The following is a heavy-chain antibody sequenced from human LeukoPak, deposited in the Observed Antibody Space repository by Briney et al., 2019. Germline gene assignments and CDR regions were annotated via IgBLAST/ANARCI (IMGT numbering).Heavy chain of an antibody. V-gene: IGHV3-74*01. CDR3: ARDLGQYYDTSDNWFDP. D-gene: IGHD3-22*01. CDR2: INSDGINT. CDR1: GFTFSNYW. J-gene: IGHJ5*02. Sequence: GGSLRLSCAASGFTFSNYWMHWVRQAPGKGPVWVSRINSDGINTSYADSVKGRFTISRDNAKNTLNLQMNSLRADDTAVYYCARDLGQYYDTSDNWFDPWGQGTLVTVSS.